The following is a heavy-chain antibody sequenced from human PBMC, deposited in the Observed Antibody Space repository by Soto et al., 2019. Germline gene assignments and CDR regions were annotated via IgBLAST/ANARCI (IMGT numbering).Heavy chain of an antibody. J-gene: IGHJ5*01. D-gene: IGHD6-13*01. V-gene: IGHV4-59*01. CDR3: ARALGYSSSRYPMNWFDP. Sequence: SETLSLTCTVSGGSFSSYYWSWIRRPPGKGLEWIGYIYYSGSTNYNPSLKSRVTMSVDTSKNQFSLKLSSVTAADTAVYYCARALGYSSSRYPMNWFDPWGQGTLVTVSS. CDR1: GGSFSSYY. CDR2: IYYSGST.